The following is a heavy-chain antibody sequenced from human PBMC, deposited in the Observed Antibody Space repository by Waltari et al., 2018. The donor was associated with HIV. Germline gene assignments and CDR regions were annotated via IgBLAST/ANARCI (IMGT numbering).Heavy chain of an antibody. V-gene: IGHV3-23*01. Sequence: EVQLLESGGGPVQPGGSRRLSCAASGFAYVSYAITWVRQSPERGLEWVAAVSGSGAKSFYADSVKGRFTISRDNSKNTVFLQMNSLRAADTAIYYCAKAYYENTAYYYDFWGRGTRVTVSS. J-gene: IGHJ4*02. CDR3: AKAYYENTAYYYDF. CDR1: GFAYVSYA. D-gene: IGHD3-22*01. CDR2: VSGSGAKS.